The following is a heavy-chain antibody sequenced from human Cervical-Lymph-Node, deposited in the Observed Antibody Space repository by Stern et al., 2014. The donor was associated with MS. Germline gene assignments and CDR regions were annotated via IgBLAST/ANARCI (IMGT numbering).Heavy chain of an antibody. CDR2: IPPFCGTT. CDR1: GDTFSSYA. Sequence: VQLVESGAGVKKPGSSVKVSCKASGDTFSSYAINWVRQVHGQGLEWMGCIPPFCGTTNDAQMFQGRGTITADKSTNTAYIELITLRSEDTAVYYCARGGGLVGYFDYWGQGTLVSVSS. D-gene: IGHD1-26*01. V-gene: IGHV1-69*06. J-gene: IGHJ4*02. CDR3: ARGGGLVGYFDY.